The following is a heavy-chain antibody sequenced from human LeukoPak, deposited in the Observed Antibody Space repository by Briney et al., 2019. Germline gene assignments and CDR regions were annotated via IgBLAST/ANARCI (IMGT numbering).Heavy chain of an antibody. J-gene: IGHJ4*02. CDR2: IYHSGST. CDR1: GGSISSGGYS. D-gene: IGHD1-26*01. V-gene: IGHV4-30-2*01. Sequence: SETLSLTCAVSGGSISSGGYSWSWIRQPPGKGLEWIGYIYHSGSTYYNPSLKSRVTISVDRSKNQFSLKLSSVTAADTAVYYCARSRGIVGATGFDYWGQGILVTVSS. CDR3: ARSRGIVGATGFDY.